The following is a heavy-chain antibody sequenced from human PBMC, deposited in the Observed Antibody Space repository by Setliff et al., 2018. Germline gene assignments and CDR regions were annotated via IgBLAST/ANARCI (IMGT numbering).Heavy chain of an antibody. CDR2: MYHSGST. V-gene: IGHV4-38-2*01. CDR1: GYSISSDYS. J-gene: IGHJ3*02. Sequence: ETLSPPCAASGYSISSDYSWGWIRQPPGKGLEWIGSMYHSGSTYYNPSLKSRVTISVDTSKNQFSLKLNYVTAADTAVSYCARALGYCSRTSCYADAFDSWGQGTMVTVSS. CDR3: ARALGYCSRTSCYADAFDS. D-gene: IGHD2-2*01.